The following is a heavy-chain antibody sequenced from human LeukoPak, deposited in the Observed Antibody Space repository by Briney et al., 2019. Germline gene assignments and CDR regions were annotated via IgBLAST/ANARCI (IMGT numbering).Heavy chain of an antibody. D-gene: IGHD1-26*01. CDR2: ILYDGNNK. CDR1: GFTFSSYA. J-gene: IGHJ5*02. V-gene: IGHV3-30-3*01. CDR3: VSVGASTEDP. Sequence: PGRSLRLSCAASGFTFSSYAMHWARQAPGKGLEWVAGILYDGNNKYYADSVKGRFTISRDNSKNTLFLQMNSLRPEDTAVYYCVSVGASTEDPSRQGTLVTVSS.